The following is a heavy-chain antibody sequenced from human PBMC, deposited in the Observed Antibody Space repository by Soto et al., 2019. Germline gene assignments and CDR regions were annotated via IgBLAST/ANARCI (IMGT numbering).Heavy chain of an antibody. V-gene: IGHV4-39*01. J-gene: IGHJ5*02. CDR2: IYYSGST. D-gene: IGHD3-3*01. CDR1: GGSISSSSYY. Sequence: PSETLSLTCTVSGGSISSSSYYWGWIRQPPGKELEWIGSIYYSGSTYYNPSLKSRVTISVDTSKNQFSLKLSSVTAADTAVYYCARTTIFGVVIILAGWFDPWGQGTLVTVSS. CDR3: ARTTIFGVVIILAGWFDP.